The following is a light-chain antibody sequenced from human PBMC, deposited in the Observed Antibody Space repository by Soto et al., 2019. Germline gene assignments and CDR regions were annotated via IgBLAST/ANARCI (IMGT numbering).Light chain of an antibody. CDR1: QSVSSGY. CDR3: QQYGSSPT. Sequence: IVLTQSPATLSLSPGERATISCGASQSVSSGYLAWYQQKPGLAPRLLIYDASSRATGIPDRFSGSGSGTDFTLTISRLEPEDFAVYYCQQYGSSPTFGGGTKV. CDR2: DAS. J-gene: IGKJ4*01. V-gene: IGKV3D-20*01.